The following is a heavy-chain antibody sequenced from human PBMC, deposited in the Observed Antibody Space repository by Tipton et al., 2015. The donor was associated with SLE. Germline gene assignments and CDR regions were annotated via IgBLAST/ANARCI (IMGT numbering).Heavy chain of an antibody. CDR1: GGSFSGYY. CDR3: ARGMTTSYYYGMDV. D-gene: IGHD4-11*01. J-gene: IGHJ6*02. CDR2: INHSGST. V-gene: IGHV4-34*01. Sequence: TLSLTCAVYGGSFSGYYWSWIRQPPGKGLEWIGEINHSGSTNYNPSLKSRVTISVDTSKNQFSLKLNSVTAADTAVYYCARGMTTSYYYGMDVWGQGTTVTVSS.